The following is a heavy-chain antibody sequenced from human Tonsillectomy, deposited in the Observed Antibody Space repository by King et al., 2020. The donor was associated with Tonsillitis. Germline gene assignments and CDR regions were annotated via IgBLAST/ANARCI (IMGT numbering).Heavy chain of an antibody. Sequence: VQLVESGAEVKKPGESQRISCKGSGYSFTSYWISWVRQMPGKGLEWMGRIDPSDSYTNYSPSFQGLVTISVDKSISTAYLQWSSLKASDTAIYYCARHEGWLVVGSHWGHGTLVTVSS. CDR3: ARHEGWLVVGSH. CDR2: IDPSDSYT. V-gene: IGHV5-10-1*03. J-gene: IGHJ4*01. CDR1: GYSFTSYW. D-gene: IGHD6-19*01.